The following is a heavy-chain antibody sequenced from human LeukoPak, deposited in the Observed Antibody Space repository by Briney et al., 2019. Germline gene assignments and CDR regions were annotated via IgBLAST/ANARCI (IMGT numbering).Heavy chain of an antibody. J-gene: IGHJ3*02. Sequence: APVKVSCKASGGTFSSYAISWVRQAPGQGLEWMGRIIPILGIANYAQKFQGRVTITADKSTSTAYMELSSLRSEDTAVYYCASYYCGGDCYPYDAFDIWGQGTMVTASS. CDR1: GGTFSSYA. D-gene: IGHD2-21*02. CDR2: IIPILGIA. V-gene: IGHV1-69*04. CDR3: ASYYCGGDCYPYDAFDI.